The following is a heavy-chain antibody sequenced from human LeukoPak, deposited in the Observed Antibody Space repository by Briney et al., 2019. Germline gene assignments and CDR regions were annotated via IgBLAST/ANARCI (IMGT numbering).Heavy chain of an antibody. V-gene: IGHV4-39*01. CDR3: ARRRVGRDWFDP. Sequence: PSETLSLTCAVSGGSISSSNYYWGWIRQPPGQGLEWIGSIYYSGNTYYNPSPKSRVTISVDTSKNQFSLKLSSVTATDTAVYYCARRRVGRDWFDPWGQGTLVTVSS. J-gene: IGHJ5*02. CDR1: GGSISSSNYY. D-gene: IGHD3-16*01. CDR2: IYYSGNT.